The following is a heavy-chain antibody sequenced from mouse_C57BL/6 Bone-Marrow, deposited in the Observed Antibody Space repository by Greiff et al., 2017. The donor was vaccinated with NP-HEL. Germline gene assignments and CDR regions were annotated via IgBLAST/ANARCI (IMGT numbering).Heavy chain of an antibody. CDR2: IDPSDSET. CDR3: ARGKDVKVAWFAY. CDR1: GYTFTSYW. V-gene: IGHV1-52*01. J-gene: IGHJ3*01. D-gene: IGHD1-1*02. Sequence: VQLQQPGAELVRPGYSVKLSCKASGYTFTSYWMHWVKQRPIQGLEWIGNIDPSDSETHYNQKFKDKATLTVDKSSSTAYMQLSSLTSEDSAVYYCARGKDVKVAWFAYWGQGTRVTVSA.